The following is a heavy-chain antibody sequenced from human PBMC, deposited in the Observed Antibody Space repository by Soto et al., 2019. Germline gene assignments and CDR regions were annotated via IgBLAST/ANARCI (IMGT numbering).Heavy chain of an antibody. D-gene: IGHD3-22*01. V-gene: IGHV3-23*01. CDR3: AKVSYYDSSGYYFKARDAFDI. Sequence: GGSLRLSCAASGFTFSSYAMSWVRQAPGKGLEWDSAISGSGGSTYYADSVKGRFTISRDNSKNTLYLQMNSLRAEDTAVYYCAKVSYYDSSGYYFKARDAFDIWGQGTMVTV. CDR1: GFTFSSYA. CDR2: ISGSGGST. J-gene: IGHJ3*02.